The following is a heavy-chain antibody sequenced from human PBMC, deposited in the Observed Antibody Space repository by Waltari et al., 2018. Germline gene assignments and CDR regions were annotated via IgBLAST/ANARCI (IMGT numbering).Heavy chain of an antibody. CDR2: MTPTSSST. CDR1: GYTFTSYN. J-gene: IGHJ4*02. Sequence: QVQLVQSGAEVKKPGASVKVSCKGSGYTFTSYNIHWVRQATGQGLEWMGWMTPTSSSTGYAQTLQDRVTMTWDTSTGTAYMQLSSLKFDDTAVYYCAIMAFTAGVDYWGQGTPVTVS. CDR3: AIMAFTAGVDY. V-gene: IGHV1-8*01. D-gene: IGHD2-8*01.